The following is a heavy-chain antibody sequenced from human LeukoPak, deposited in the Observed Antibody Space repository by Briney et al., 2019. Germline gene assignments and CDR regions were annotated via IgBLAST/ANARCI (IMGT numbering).Heavy chain of an antibody. CDR3: AKDRILVGATTWFDY. CDR2: ISGSGGST. CDR1: GFTFSSYA. Sequence: PGGSLRLSCAASGFTFSSYAMSWVRQAPGKGLAWVSAISGSGGSTYYADSVKGRFTISRGNSKNTLYLHMNSLRAEDTAVYYCAKDRILVGATTWFDYWGQGTLVTVSS. V-gene: IGHV3-23*01. J-gene: IGHJ4*02. D-gene: IGHD1-26*01.